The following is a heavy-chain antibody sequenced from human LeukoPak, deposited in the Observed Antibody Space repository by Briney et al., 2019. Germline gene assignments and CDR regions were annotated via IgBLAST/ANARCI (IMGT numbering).Heavy chain of an antibody. J-gene: IGHJ6*02. CDR2: IYSGGST. CDR3: ARVGYYYYGMDV. Sequence: PGGSLRLSCAASGFTVSSNYMSWVRQAPGKGLEWVSVIYSGGSTDYADSVKGRFTISRDNSKNTLYLQMNSLRAEDTAVYYCARVGYYYYGMDVWGQGTTVIVSS. CDR1: GFTVSSNY. V-gene: IGHV3-66*01.